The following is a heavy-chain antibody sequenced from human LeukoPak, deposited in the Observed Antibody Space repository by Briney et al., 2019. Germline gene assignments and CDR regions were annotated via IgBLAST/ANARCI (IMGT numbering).Heavy chain of an antibody. CDR3: ARDVARGKEYYFDY. J-gene: IGHJ4*02. CDR1: GHTFTSYD. V-gene: IGHV1-8*01. Sequence: ASVKVSCKASGHTFTSYDINWVRQATGQGLEWMGWMNPNSGNTGYAQKFQGRVTMTRNTSISTAYMELSSLRSEDTAVYYCARDVARGKEYYFDYWGQGTLVTVSS. D-gene: IGHD4-23*01. CDR2: MNPNSGNT.